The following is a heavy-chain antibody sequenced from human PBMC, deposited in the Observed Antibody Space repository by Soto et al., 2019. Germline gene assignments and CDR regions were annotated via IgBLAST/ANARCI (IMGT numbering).Heavy chain of an antibody. CDR3: AKDNYPASGTYYNLFDS. J-gene: IGHJ4*02. D-gene: IGHD3-10*01. V-gene: IGHV3-23*01. CDR2: ISGTGSST. CDR1: GFTFSSFV. Sequence: GGSLRLSCAASGFTFSSFVMHWVRRAPGKGLEWVSTISGTGSSTYYADSVRGRFTISRDSSKNTLYLQMDSLRAEDTALYYCAKDNYPASGTYYNLFDSWGQGTLVTVSS.